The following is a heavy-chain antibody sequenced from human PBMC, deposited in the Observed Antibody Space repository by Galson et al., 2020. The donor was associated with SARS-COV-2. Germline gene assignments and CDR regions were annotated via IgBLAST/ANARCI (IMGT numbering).Heavy chain of an antibody. Sequence: GGSLRLSCAASGFSFSTYGTAWVRQAPGKGPEWVSAISYSGGSTYYTDSVKGRFTISRDNSKNTLYLQMSSLRAEETAVYYCARSQLRYSDFDAFDMWGQGTTVTVSS. V-gene: IGHV3-23*01. CDR1: GFSFSTYG. CDR2: ISYSGGST. J-gene: IGHJ3*02. CDR3: ARSQLRYSDFDAFDM. D-gene: IGHD3-9*01.